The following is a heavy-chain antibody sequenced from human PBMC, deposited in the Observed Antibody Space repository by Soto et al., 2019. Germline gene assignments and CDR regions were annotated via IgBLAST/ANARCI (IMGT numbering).Heavy chain of an antibody. CDR3: ARGNRGYSGYDSSFDY. CDR2: IIPIFGTA. D-gene: IGHD5-12*01. J-gene: IGHJ4*02. V-gene: IGHV1-69*13. CDR1: GGTFSSYA. Sequence: SVKVSCKASGGTFSSYAISWVRQAPGQGLEWMGGIIPIFGTANYAQKFQGRVTITADESTSTAYMELSSLRSEDTAVYYCARGNRGYSGYDSSFDYWGQGTLVTVSS.